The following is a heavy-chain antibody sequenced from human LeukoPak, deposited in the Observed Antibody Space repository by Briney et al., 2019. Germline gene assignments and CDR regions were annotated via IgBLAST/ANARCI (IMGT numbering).Heavy chain of an antibody. CDR3: ARETQVGATNGYYYYYYGMDV. Sequence: ASVKVYCKASGYTFTSYGISWVRQAPGQGLEWMGWISAYNGNTNYAQKLQGRVTMTTDTSTSTAYMELRSLRSDDTAVYYCARETQVGATNGYYYYYYGMDVWGQGTTVTVSS. CDR1: GYTFTSYG. D-gene: IGHD1-26*01. CDR2: ISAYNGNT. J-gene: IGHJ6*02. V-gene: IGHV1-18*01.